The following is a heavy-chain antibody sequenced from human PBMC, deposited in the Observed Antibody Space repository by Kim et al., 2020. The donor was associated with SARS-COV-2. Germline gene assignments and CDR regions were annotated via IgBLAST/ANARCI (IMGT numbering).Heavy chain of an antibody. CDR2: AYYRSKWST. V-gene: IGHV6-1*01. J-gene: IGHJ3*02. Sequence: SQTLSLTCAISGDSVSSNSVGWHWIRQSPSRGLEWLGRAYYRSKWSTDYAVSVKSRIIINPDTTKNQFSLQLNSVTPEDTAVYYCARSFRNAFDIWGQGT. CDR1: GDSVSSNSVG. CDR3: ARSFRNAFDI.